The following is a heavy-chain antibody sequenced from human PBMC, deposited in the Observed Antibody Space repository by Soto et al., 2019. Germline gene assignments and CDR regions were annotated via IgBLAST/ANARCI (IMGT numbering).Heavy chain of an antibody. D-gene: IGHD3-22*01. CDR3: SWDSSAYFRLQS. Sequence: EMQLVESGGGLVKPGGSLRLSCAASGVTFSHACLTWVRRAPGKGLEWLGRIRNGGTTDYAAAVKGRFTISRDDSKNTVSLQMHTLEAEDTAIYYCSWDSSAYFRLQSWGQGTLVTVSS. CDR1: GVTFSHAC. V-gene: IGHV3-15*01. J-gene: IGHJ5*02. CDR2: IRNGGTT.